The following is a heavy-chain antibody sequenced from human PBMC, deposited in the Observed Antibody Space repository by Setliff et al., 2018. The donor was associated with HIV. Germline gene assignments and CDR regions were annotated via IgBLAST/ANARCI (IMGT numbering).Heavy chain of an antibody. Sequence: ASVKVSCKASATFTNVDIHWLRRATGQGLEWMGWISAYNGNTNYAQKLQGRVTMTTDTSTSTAYMELRSLRSDDTAVYYCARVPLSGWLYFDYWGQGTLVTVSS. J-gene: IGHJ4*02. D-gene: IGHD6-19*01. CDR2: ISAYNGNT. CDR1: ATFTNVD. CDR3: ARVPLSGWLYFDY. V-gene: IGHV1-18*01.